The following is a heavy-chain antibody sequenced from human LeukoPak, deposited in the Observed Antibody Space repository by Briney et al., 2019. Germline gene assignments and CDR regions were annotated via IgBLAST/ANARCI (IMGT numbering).Heavy chain of an antibody. J-gene: IGHJ4*02. CDR3: AKYPNTMVRGAFNY. V-gene: IGHV3-23*01. Sequence: WGSLRFSCAASGFPFSNYAMSWVRQAPGEGLKWVSAICSGSGDFTYYADSVMGRFTISRDNSKSTLYLQMTSLRADDTAVYYCAKYPNTMVRGAFNYWGQGTLVTVSS. D-gene: IGHD3-10*01. CDR2: ICSGSGDFT. CDR1: GFPFSNYA.